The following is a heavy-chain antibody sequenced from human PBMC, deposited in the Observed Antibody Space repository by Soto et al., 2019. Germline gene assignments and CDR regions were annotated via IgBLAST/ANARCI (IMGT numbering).Heavy chain of an antibody. CDR2: ISYDGSNK. V-gene: IGHV3-30*03. Sequence: GGSLRISCATAGFTFSSYGMHRVRQAPGKGLEWVAVISYDGSNKYYADSVKGRFTISRDNSKNTLYLQMGSLRAEDMAVYYCARDPVSSGYYYFDYRGQ. J-gene: IGHJ4*02. CDR1: GFTFSSYG. D-gene: IGHD3-22*01. CDR3: ARDPVSSGYYYFDY.